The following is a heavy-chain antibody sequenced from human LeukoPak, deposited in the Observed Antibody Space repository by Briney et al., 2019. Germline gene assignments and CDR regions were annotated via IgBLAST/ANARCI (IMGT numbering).Heavy chain of an antibody. CDR3: ARKYCSGGDCYSNY. D-gene: IGHD2-15*01. CDR2: IYYGGST. V-gene: IGHV4-39*01. J-gene: IGHJ4*02. Sequence: PSETLSLTCTVSGGCISSSGYYWGWIRQPPGKGLEWIGSIYYGGSTYYNPSLKSRVTISVDTSKNQFSLKLSSVTAADTAMYYCARKYCSGGDCYSNYWGQGTLVTVSS. CDR1: GGCISSSGYY.